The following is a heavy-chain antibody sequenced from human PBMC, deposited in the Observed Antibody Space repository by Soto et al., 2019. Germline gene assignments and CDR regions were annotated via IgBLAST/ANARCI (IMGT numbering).Heavy chain of an antibody. V-gene: IGHV3-30-3*01. CDR1: GFTFSSYA. CDR2: ISYDGSNK. Sequence: QVQLVESGGCVVQPGRSLRLSCAASGFTFSSYAMHWVRQAPGKGLEWVAVISYDGSNKYYADSVKGRFTISRDNSKNTLYLQMNSLRAEDTAVYYCARVIAEGVVDYLGQGTLVTVSS. J-gene: IGHJ4*02. CDR3: ARVIAEGVVDY. D-gene: IGHD3-16*02.